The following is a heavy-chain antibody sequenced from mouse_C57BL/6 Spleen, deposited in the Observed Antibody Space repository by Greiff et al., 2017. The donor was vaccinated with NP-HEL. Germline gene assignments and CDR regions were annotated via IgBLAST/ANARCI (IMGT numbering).Heavy chain of an antibody. D-gene: IGHD1-1*01. V-gene: IGHV1-55*01. CDR1: GYTFTSYW. Sequence: VQLQQPGAELVKPGASVKMSCKASGYTFTSYWITWVKQRPGQGLEWIGDIYPGSGSTNYNEKFKSKATLTVDTSSSTAYMQPSSLTSEDSAVYYCARIHYGSSCGDYWGQGTTLTVSS. CDR3: ARIHYGSSCGDY. J-gene: IGHJ2*01. CDR2: IYPGSGST.